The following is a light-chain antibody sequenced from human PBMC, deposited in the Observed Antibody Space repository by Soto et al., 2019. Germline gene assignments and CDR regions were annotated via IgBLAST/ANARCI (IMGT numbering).Light chain of an antibody. CDR3: VAWDDSLSGQV. J-gene: IGLJ1*01. Sequence: QSVLTQPPSVSGAPGQRVTISCTGSSSNIGAGYDVHWYQQLPGTAPKLLIYGNKNRPSGVPDRFSGSKSGTSASLAISGLRSEDEADYYCVAWDDSLSGQVFGTGTKLTVL. CDR1: SSNIGAGYD. CDR2: GNK. V-gene: IGLV1-40*01.